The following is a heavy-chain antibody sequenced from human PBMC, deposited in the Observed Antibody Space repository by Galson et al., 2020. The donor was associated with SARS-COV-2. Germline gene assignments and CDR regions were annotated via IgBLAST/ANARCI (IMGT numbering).Heavy chain of an antibody. CDR3: AKGNLYYYNSGSYRFDS. J-gene: IGHJ4*02. Sequence: ASVQVSCKASGYSFTGYYMHWVRQSPGEELEGMGWINPNSCSTSYAQNFQDRVTMTRETSINPAYMELSRLRSDEMAVYYCAKGNLYYYNSGSYRFDSGGQGTLVTVSS. D-gene: IGHD3-10*01. CDR2: INPNSCST. V-gene: IGHV1-2*02. CDR1: GYSFTGYY.